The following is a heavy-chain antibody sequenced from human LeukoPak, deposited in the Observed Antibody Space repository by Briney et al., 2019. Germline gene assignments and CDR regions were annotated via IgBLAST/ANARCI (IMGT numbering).Heavy chain of an antibody. CDR3: ARRGYYYDSSGYYDIYYFDY. CDR2: IYYSGST. D-gene: IGHD3-22*01. CDR1: GGSISSYY. J-gene: IGHJ4*02. V-gene: IGHV4-59*12. Sequence: SETLSLTCTVSGGSISSYYWSWIRQPPGKGLEWIGYIYYSGSTNYNPSLKSRVTISVDTSKNQFSLKLSSVTAADTAVYYCARRGYYYDSSGYYDIYYFDYWGQGTLVTVSS.